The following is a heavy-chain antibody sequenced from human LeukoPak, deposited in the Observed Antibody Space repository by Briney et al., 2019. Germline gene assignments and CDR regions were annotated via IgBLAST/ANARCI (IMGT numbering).Heavy chain of an antibody. CDR1: GFTFSSYG. D-gene: IGHD6-13*01. CDR3: AKDGSSSWYYYMDV. J-gene: IGHJ6*03. V-gene: IGHV3-23*01. CDR2: ISGSGGST. Sequence: GGSLRLSCAASGFTFSSYGMHWVRQAPGKGLEWVSAISGSGGSTYYADSVKGRFTISRDNSKNTLYLQMNSLRAEDTAVYYCAKDGSSSWYYYMDVWGKGTTVTVSS.